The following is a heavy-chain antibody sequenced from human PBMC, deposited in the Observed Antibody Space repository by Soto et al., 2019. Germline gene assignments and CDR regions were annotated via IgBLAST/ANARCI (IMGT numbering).Heavy chain of an antibody. CDR1: GYTFTSYG. J-gene: IGHJ6*02. CDR3: AIDIMMVRGVITKYYYYYGMDV. CDR2: ISAYNGNT. V-gene: IGHV1-18*01. D-gene: IGHD3-10*01. Sequence: ASVKVSCKASGYTFTSYGISWVRQAPGQGLEWMGWISAYNGNTNYAQKLQGRVTMTTDTSTSTAYMELRSLRSDDTAVYYCAIDIMMVRGVITKYYYYYGMDVWGQGTTVTVSS.